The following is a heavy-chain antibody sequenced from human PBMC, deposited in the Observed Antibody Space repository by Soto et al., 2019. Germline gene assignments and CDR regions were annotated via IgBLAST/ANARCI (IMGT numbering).Heavy chain of an antibody. Sequence: SETLSLTCAVYGGSFSGYYWRWIRQPPGKGLEWIGEINHSGNTNYNPSRKSRVTRSVDTSKHQFSLKLSSVTAADTAVYYWARGPRSSWYLNWFDPWGQGTLVTVSS. V-gene: IGHV4-34*01. CDR3: ARGPRSSWYLNWFDP. CDR1: GGSFSGYY. J-gene: IGHJ5*02. D-gene: IGHD6-13*01. CDR2: INHSGNT.